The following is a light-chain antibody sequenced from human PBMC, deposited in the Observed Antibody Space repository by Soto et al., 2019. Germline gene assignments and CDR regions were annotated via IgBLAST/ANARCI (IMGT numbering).Light chain of an antibody. CDR3: QHYNSYSRT. J-gene: IGKJ1*01. CDR2: KAS. V-gene: IGKV1-5*03. CDR1: DNIGPW. Sequence: IGDRVAITCRASDNIGPWLAWYQQKPGNAPKLLIYKASTLETGAPSRFAGSGSGTGFTLTITRLQPDDFETYYCQHYNSYSRTFGQGTKVDI.